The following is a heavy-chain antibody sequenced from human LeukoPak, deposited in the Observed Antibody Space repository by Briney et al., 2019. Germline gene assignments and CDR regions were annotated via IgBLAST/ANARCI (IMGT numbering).Heavy chain of an antibody. Sequence: GGSLRLSCAASGFTFSSYAMSWVRQAPGKGLEWVSAISGSGGSTYYADSVKGRFTISRDNSKNTLYLQMNSLRAEDTAVYYCAKLYDSSGYFPVYYYYGMDVWGQGTTVTVSS. V-gene: IGHV3-23*01. D-gene: IGHD3-22*01. CDR1: GFTFSSYA. J-gene: IGHJ6*02. CDR3: AKLYDSSGYFPVYYYYGMDV. CDR2: ISGSGGST.